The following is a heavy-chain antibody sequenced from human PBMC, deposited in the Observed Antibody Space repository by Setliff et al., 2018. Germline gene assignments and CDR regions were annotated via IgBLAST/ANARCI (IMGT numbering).Heavy chain of an antibody. CDR2: INHSGNT. CDR1: GVSFSDYY. D-gene: IGHD6-13*01. Sequence: SETLSLTCAASGVSFSDYYWTWIRQPPGKGLEWIGEINHSGNTNYNPSLKSRVTISLDTSKNQFSLKLSSVTAADTAVFYCARLAPWSSSWPDYWGQGTLVTISS. V-gene: IGHV4-34*01. CDR3: ARLAPWSSSWPDY. J-gene: IGHJ4*02.